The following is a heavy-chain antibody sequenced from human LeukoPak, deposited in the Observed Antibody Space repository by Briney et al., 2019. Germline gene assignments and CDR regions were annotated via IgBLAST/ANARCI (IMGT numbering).Heavy chain of an antibody. D-gene: IGHD3-3*01. J-gene: IGHJ4*02. CDR1: GGSISSYF. V-gene: IGHV4-4*07. Sequence: SETLSLTCTVSGGSISSYFWSWIRQPAGKGLEWIGRVYTSGSANYNPSLKSRVTMSVDTSKNQFSLKLGSVTAADTAVYYCARDGTNSDFWSGYSVYWGQGTLVTVSS. CDR2: VYTSGSA. CDR3: ARDGTNSDFWSGYSVY.